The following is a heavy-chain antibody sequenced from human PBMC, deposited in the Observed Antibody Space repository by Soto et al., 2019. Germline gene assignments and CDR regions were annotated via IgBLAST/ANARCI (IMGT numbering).Heavy chain of an antibody. J-gene: IGHJ4*02. CDR1: GYRFTTYG. D-gene: IGHD3-16*01. V-gene: IGHV1-18*01. CDR3: ARVRFGDPFDL. Sequence: GASVKVSCKVSGYRFTTYGINWVRQAPGQGLEWVGWFNPDNQNTNYAQKFQDRVSLTTDSSTNTAYMELRDLRSDDTAVYYCARVRFGDPFDLWGQGSLVTVS. CDR2: FNPDNQNT.